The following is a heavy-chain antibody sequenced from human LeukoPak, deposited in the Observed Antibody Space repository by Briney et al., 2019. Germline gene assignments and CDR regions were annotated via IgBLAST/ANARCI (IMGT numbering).Heavy chain of an antibody. CDR2: ISGSDSGT. CDR3: VSYCSNSGCNRKNAFDI. Sequence: PGGSLRLSCAASGFTFSSYAMTWVRQVPGKGLEWVSTISGSDSGTYYADSVKGRFTISRDNSRNTLFLQMNSLRVEDTAVYYCVSYCSNSGCNRKNAFDIWGQGARVTVSS. CDR1: GFTFSSYA. D-gene: IGHD2-8*01. J-gene: IGHJ3*02. V-gene: IGHV3-23*01.